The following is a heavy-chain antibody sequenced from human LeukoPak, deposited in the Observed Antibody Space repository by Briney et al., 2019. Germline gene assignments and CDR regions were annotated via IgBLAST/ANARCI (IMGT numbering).Heavy chain of an antibody. J-gene: IGHJ4*02. CDR1: GFTLSSYA. CDR3: AKVRRKDYDFWSGQKGFDY. CDR2: ISGSGGST. Sequence: GGSLRLSCAASGFTLSSYAISWVRQAPGKGLEWVSAISGSGGSTYCADSVRGRFTISRDNSKNTLYLQMNSLRAEDTAVYYCAKVRRKDYDFWSGQKGFDYWGQGTLVTVSS. V-gene: IGHV3-23*01. D-gene: IGHD3-3*01.